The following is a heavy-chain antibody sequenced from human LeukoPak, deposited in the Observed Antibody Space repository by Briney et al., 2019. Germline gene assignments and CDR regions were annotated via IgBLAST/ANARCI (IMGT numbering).Heavy chain of an antibody. V-gene: IGHV3-7*01. J-gene: IGHJ3*02. CDR2: IKQDGSEK. Sequence: GGSLRLSCVASGFTFSSYWMSWVRQAPGKGLEWVANIKQDGSEKYYVDSVKGRFTISRDNAKNSLYLQMNSLRAEDTAVYYCARDGYNLDVFDIWGQGTMVTVSS. D-gene: IGHD5-24*01. CDR1: GFTFSSYW. CDR3: ARDGYNLDVFDI.